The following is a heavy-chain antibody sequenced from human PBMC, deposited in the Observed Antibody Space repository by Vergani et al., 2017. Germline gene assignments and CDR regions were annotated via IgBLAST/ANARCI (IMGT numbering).Heavy chain of an antibody. D-gene: IGHD5-12*01. CDR1: GFTFSSYA. CDR3: AEGQDIVATFAYPDY. CDR2: ISGSGGST. V-gene: IGHV3-23*01. Sequence: EVQLLESGGGLVQPGGSLRLSCAASGFTFSSYAMSWVRQAPGKGLEWVSAISGSGGSTYYADSVKGRFTMSRDNSKNTLYLQMNSLTAEDTAVYYYAEGQDIVATFAYPDYWGQETPVTVSS. J-gene: IGHJ4*02.